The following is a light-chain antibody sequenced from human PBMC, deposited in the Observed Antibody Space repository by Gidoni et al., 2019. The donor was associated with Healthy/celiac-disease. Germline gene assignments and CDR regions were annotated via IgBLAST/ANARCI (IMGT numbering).Light chain of an antibody. CDR1: SGSIASNY. J-gene: IGLJ3*02. Sequence: NFMLTQPHSVSESPGKTVTISCTRSSGSIASNYVQWYQQRPGSAPTTVIYEDNQRPSGVPDRFSGSIDSSSNSASLTIYGLKTEDEADYYCQSYDSSSWVFGGGTKLTVL. CDR3: QSYDSSSWV. V-gene: IGLV6-57*04. CDR2: EDN.